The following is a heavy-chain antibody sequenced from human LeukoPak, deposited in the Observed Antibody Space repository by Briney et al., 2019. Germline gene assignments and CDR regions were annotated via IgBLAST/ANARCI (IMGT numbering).Heavy chain of an antibody. J-gene: IGHJ3*01. V-gene: IGHV3-48*04. CDR3: ARADRALLRG. Sequence: GGSLRLSCAASGFTFSTYSMNWVRQAPGKGLEWLSYISSSSTNILYAESVKGRFTISRDNAKNSLYLQMNSLRAEDTAVYYCARADRALLRGWGQGTMVTVSS. CDR1: GFTFSTYS. D-gene: IGHD1-14*01. CDR2: ISSSSTNI.